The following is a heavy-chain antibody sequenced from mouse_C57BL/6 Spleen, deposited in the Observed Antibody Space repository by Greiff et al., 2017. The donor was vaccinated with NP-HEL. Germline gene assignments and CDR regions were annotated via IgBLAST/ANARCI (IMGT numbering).Heavy chain of an antibody. Sequence: DVQLVESGGDLVKPGGSLKLSCAASGFTFSSYGMSWVRQTPDKRLEWVATISSGGSYTYYPDSVKGRFTISRDNAKNTLYLQMSSLKSEDTAMYYCARQNYGSSFYAMDYWGQGTSVTVSS. CDR3: ARQNYGSSFYAMDY. CDR2: ISSGGSYT. CDR1: GFTFSSYG. J-gene: IGHJ4*01. D-gene: IGHD1-1*01. V-gene: IGHV5-6*01.